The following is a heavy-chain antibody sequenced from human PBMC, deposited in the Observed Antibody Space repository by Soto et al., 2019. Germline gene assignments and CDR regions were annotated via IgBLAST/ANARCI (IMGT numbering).Heavy chain of an antibody. Sequence: EVQLVESGGGLVQPGGSLRLSCAASGFTCSTYWMSWVRQAPGKGLEWVAIIKKDGSEKLYVDSLKGRFTISRDNAKSSLYLQMNSLRAEDTAVYYCAGGSGWLSDSWGQGTLVIVSS. CDR1: GFTCSTYW. D-gene: IGHD3-3*01. CDR2: IKKDGSEK. J-gene: IGHJ4*02. V-gene: IGHV3-7*05. CDR3: AGGSGWLSDS.